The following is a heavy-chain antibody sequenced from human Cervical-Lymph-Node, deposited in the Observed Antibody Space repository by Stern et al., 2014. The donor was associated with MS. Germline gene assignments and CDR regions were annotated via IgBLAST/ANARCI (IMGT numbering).Heavy chain of an antibody. CDR3: LRDGGDY. CDR1: GFTFSTHT. J-gene: IGHJ4*02. V-gene: IGHV3-21*01. Sequence: EVQLVESGGGLVKPGGSLRLSCAASGFTFSTHTVSWVRQAPGKGLEWVSSISSSSTYIYYADSVKGRFPISRDNARNSLYLQMNSLRVDDTAVYYCLRDGGDYWGQGTLVTVSS. D-gene: IGHD3-16*01. CDR2: ISSSSTYI.